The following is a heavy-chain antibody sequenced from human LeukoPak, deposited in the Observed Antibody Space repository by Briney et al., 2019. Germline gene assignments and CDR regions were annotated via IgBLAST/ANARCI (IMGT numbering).Heavy chain of an antibody. D-gene: IGHD3-10*01. CDR2: ISYDGSNK. CDR1: GFTFSSYA. V-gene: IGHV3-30*04. CDR3: ARDRYGSGRPWFDP. J-gene: IGHJ5*02. Sequence: PGRSLRLSCAASGFTFSSYAMHWVRQAPGKGLEWMAVISYDGSNKYYADSVKGRFTISRDNSKNTLYLQMNSLRAEDTAVYYCARDRYGSGRPWFDPWGQGTLVTVSS.